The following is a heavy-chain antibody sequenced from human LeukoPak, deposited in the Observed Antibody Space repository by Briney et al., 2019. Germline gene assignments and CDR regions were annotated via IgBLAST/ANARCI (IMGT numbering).Heavy chain of an antibody. Sequence: SGPTLVQPTQTLTLTCTFSVFSLSTRGVGVGWIRQPPGKPLQWLALLYWNADKHYSPSLKSRLTIAKDTSKNQVVLTMTNMDPVDTATYYCAHSRNKFDPWGQGTLVTVSS. J-gene: IGHJ5*02. CDR1: VFSLSTRGVG. V-gene: IGHV2-5*01. CDR2: LYWNADK. CDR3: AHSRNKFDP.